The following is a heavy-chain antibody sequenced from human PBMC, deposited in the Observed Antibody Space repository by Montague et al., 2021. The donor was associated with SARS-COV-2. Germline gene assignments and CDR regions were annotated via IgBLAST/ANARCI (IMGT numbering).Heavy chain of an antibody. Sequence: SETLSLTCTVSGASISSYDWSWIRQPPGKGLEWIAYHYSVGITDYNPSLKSRGTISVDTSKNQVSLRLKSVTAADTAVYYCAREGLVGGADFDLWGQGTLVTVSS. CDR3: AREGLVGGADFDL. D-gene: IGHD3-16*01. CDR1: GASISSYD. J-gene: IGHJ4*02. V-gene: IGHV4-4*08. CDR2: HYSVGIT.